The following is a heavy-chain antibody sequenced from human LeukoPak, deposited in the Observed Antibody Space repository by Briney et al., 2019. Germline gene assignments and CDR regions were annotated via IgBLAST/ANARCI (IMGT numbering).Heavy chain of an antibody. CDR2: IDSDGSGA. Sequence: PGGSLRLSCAASGFTFSSYWMHWVRQAPGKGLVWVSRIDSDGSGAIYADSVKGRFTISGDNAKNTLYLQMNSLRAEDTAVYYCARDGSLPDYWGQGTLVTVSS. V-gene: IGHV3-74*01. D-gene: IGHD2-15*01. CDR1: GFTFSSYW. CDR3: ARDGSLPDY. J-gene: IGHJ4*02.